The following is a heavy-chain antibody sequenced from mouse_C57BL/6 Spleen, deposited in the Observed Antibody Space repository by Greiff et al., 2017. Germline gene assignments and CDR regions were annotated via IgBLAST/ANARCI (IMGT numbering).Heavy chain of an antibody. J-gene: IGHJ1*03. CDR1: GYSFTGYY. Sequence: DVQLQESGPELVKPGASVKISCKASGYSFTGYYMNWVKQSTEKSLEWIGEINPSTGGTTYNQKFKAKATLTVDKSSITAYMQLKSLTSEDSAVYYCARRGSSYWYFDVWGTGTTVTVSS. V-gene: IGHV1-42*01. D-gene: IGHD1-1*01. CDR3: ARRGSSYWYFDV. CDR2: INPSTGGT.